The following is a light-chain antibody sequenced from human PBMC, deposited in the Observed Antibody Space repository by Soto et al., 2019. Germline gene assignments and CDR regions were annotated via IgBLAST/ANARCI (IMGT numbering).Light chain of an antibody. CDR2: GAS. Sequence: IVLTQSPGTLSFSPGERATLSCRASQSVSSSNLAWYQQEPGQAPRLLIYGASSRASGVSNRFSGSGSGTDFTLAISRLEPEDFAVYYCQQYGISHRTFGQGTNVDIK. V-gene: IGKV3-20*01. CDR3: QQYGISHRT. CDR1: QSVSSSN. J-gene: IGKJ1*01.